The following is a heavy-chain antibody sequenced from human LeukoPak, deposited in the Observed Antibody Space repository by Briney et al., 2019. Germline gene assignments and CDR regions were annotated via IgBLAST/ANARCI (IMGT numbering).Heavy chain of an antibody. J-gene: IGHJ5*02. D-gene: IGHD3-10*01. CDR3: AHGYGSGRWFDP. CDR2: IYWDDDK. V-gene: IGHV2-5*02. CDR1: GFSLSTRGVA. Sequence: ESGPTLVKPTQTLTLTCSFSGFSLSTRGVAVGWIRQPPGKALECLALIYWDDDKRYSPSLKSRLTITKDTSKNQVVLTMTNMDPVDTATYYCAHGYGSGRWFDPWGQGTLVTVSS.